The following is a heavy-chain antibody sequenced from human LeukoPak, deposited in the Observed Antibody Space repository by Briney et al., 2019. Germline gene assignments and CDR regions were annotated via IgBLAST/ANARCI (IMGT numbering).Heavy chain of an antibody. J-gene: IGHJ4*02. CDR3: ASGAIVGVNYFDY. D-gene: IGHD1-26*01. CDR2: TNSVGSDT. Sequence: GGSLRLSCAASGFTFSSYWMHWVRQVPGKGLVWVSRTNSVGSDTIYADSVKGRFTISRDNAKNTLYLQMNSLGADDTAVYYCASGAIVGVNYFDYWGQGTLVTVSS. V-gene: IGHV3-74*01. CDR1: GFTFSSYW.